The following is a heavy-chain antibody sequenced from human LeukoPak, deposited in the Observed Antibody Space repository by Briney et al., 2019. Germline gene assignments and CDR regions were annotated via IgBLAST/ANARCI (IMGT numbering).Heavy chain of an antibody. CDR1: GFTFSSYS. D-gene: IGHD2-2*01. Sequence: GGSLRLSCAASGFTFSSYSMNWVRQAPGKGLEWVSSISSSSSYIYYADSVKGRFTISRDNAKNSLYLQMNSLRAEDTAVYYCARDSYHQLLQYGRFDPWGQGTLVTVSS. J-gene: IGHJ5*02. CDR2: ISSSSSYI. V-gene: IGHV3-21*01. CDR3: ARDSYHQLLQYGRFDP.